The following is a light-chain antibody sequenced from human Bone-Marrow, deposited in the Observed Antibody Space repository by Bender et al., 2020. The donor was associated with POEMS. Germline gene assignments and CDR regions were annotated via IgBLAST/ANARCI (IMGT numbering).Light chain of an antibody. CDR3: CSYRSFVTFRV. CDR2: RNN. V-gene: IGLV1-44*01. J-gene: IGLJ1*01. CDR1: DSNFGGNN. Sequence: QSVLTQPPSASGTPGQSVIISCSGTDSNFGGNNVNWYQQLPGTAPKLLIFRNNLRPSGVSNRFSGSKSGNTASLTISGLQAEDEADYYCCSYRSFVTFRVFGTGTKVTV.